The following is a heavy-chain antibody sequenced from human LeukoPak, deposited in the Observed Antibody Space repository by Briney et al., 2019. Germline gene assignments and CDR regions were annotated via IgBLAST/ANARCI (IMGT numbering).Heavy chain of an antibody. CDR2: IYHSGST. Sequence: ASETLSLTCAVSGYSISSGYYWGWIRQPPGKGLEWIGSIYHSGSTYYNPSLKSRVTISVDTSKNQFSLKLSSVTAADTAVYYCARGIHDYGDFFDYWGQGTLVTVSS. CDR3: ARGIHDYGDFFDY. V-gene: IGHV4-38-2*01. J-gene: IGHJ4*02. D-gene: IGHD4-17*01. CDR1: GYSISSGYY.